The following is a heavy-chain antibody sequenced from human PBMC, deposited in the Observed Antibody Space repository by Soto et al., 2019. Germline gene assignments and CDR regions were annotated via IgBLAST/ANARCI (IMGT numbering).Heavy chain of an antibody. J-gene: IGHJ3*02. CDR2: IDYSGST. CDR1: HVSISRYF. Sequence: SETLSLTCTVSHVSISRYFWSWIRQPPGKGLEWIGYIDYSGSTNYSPSRKSRVSMSADTSKNQFSLRLSSVTAADTAMYYCARVNHPGPNRNAFDIWGQGTMVTVSS. CDR3: ARVNHPGPNRNAFDI. V-gene: IGHV4-59*01. D-gene: IGHD7-27*01.